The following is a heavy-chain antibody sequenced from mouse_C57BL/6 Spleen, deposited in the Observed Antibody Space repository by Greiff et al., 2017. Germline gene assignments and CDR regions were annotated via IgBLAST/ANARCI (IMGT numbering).Heavy chain of an antibody. CDR3: ARGRYYYGSRPWYCDV. D-gene: IGHD1-1*01. J-gene: IGHJ1*03. CDR2: ISSGRSTI. CDR1: GFTFSDYG. V-gene: IGHV5-17*01. Sequence: EVQLVESGGGLVKPGGSLKLSCAASGFTFSDYGMHWVRQAPEKGLEWVAYISSGRSTIYYADTVKGRFTIPRDNAKTTLFLQMTSLRSDDTAINYSARGRYYYGSRPWYCDVWGTGTTVTVSS.